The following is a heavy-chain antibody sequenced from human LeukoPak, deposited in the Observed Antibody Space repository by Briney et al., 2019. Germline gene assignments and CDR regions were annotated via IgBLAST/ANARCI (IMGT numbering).Heavy chain of an antibody. Sequence: GRSLRLSCAASGFTFSSYAMHRVRQAPGKGLEWVAVISYDGSNKYYADSVKGRFTISRDNSKNTLYLQMNSLRAEDTAVYYCARGVPYSSGWYDLFDYWGQGTLVTVSS. J-gene: IGHJ4*02. CDR2: ISYDGSNK. D-gene: IGHD6-19*01. CDR1: GFTFSSYA. CDR3: ARGVPYSSGWYDLFDY. V-gene: IGHV3-30-3*01.